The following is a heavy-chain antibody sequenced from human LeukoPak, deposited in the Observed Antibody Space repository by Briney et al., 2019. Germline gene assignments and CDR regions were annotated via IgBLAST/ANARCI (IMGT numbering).Heavy chain of an antibody. Sequence: PGGSLRLSXAASGFTFSSYSMNWVRQAPGKGLECVSSISSSSSYIYYADSVKGRFTISKDNAKNSMYLQMNSRRAEDTAVYYCARDTRSFDYWGQGTLVTVSS. CDR3: ARDTRSFDY. CDR2: ISSSSSYI. J-gene: IGHJ4*02. CDR1: GFTFSSYS. V-gene: IGHV3-21*01.